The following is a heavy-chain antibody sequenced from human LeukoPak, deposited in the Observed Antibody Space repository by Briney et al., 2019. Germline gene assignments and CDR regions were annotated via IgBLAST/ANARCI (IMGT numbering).Heavy chain of an antibody. CDR2: INPISGVT. Sequence: ASVKVSCEASGYTFTGYYLHWVRQAPGQGLEWMGWINPISGVTGSAQKFQGRVTMTRDKSISTVYMELSRQTSDDTAIYFCARVGSSGWYHWFDPWGQGTLVTVSS. CDR1: GYTFTGYY. V-gene: IGHV1-2*02. J-gene: IGHJ5*02. D-gene: IGHD6-19*01. CDR3: ARVGSSGWYHWFDP.